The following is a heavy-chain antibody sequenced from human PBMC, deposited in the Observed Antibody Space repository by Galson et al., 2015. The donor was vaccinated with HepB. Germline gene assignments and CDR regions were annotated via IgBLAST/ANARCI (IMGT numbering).Heavy chain of an antibody. CDR1: GFTFGSYS. CDR2: ISSSSTYI. J-gene: IGHJ6*02. CDR3: AREGYYDSSGYPRGYYGMDV. V-gene: IGHV3-21*01. Sequence: SLRLSCAASGFTFGSYSMNWVRQAPGKGLEWVSSISSSSTYIYYADSLKGRFTISRDNAKKSLYLQMNSLRAEDTAVYYCAREGYYDSSGYPRGYYGMDVWGQGTTVTVSS. D-gene: IGHD3-22*01.